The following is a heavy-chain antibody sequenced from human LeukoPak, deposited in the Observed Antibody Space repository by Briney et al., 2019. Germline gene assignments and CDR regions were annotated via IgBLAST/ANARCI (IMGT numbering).Heavy chain of an antibody. CDR3: ARGRGWYYDSSGPFDY. CDR1: GGSFSSYY. CDR2: IYTSGST. Sequence: PSETLSLTCAVYGGSFSSYYWSWIRQPAGKGLEWIGRIYTSGSTNYNPSLKSRVTMSVDTSKNQFSLKLSSVTAADTAVYYCARGRGWYYDSSGPFDYWGQGTLVTVSS. V-gene: IGHV4-59*10. J-gene: IGHJ4*02. D-gene: IGHD3-22*01.